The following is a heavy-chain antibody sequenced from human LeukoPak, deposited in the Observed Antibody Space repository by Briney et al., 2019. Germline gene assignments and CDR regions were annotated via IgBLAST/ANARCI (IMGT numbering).Heavy chain of an antibody. CDR2: IKQDGSEK. V-gene: IGHV3-7*01. J-gene: IGHJ4*02. Sequence: GGSLRLSCAASGFTFNNYWMSWVRQAPGKGLEWVANIKQDGSEKYYVDSVKGRFTISRDNAKSSLFLQMNSLRAEDTAVYYCARPPGYCSGGSCFPSDHWGQGTLVTVSS. CDR3: ARPPGYCSGGSCFPSDH. D-gene: IGHD2-15*01. CDR1: GFTFNNYW.